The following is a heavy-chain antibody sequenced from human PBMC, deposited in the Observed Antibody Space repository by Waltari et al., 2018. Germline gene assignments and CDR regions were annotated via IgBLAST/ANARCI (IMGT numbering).Heavy chain of an antibody. J-gene: IGHJ2*01. V-gene: IGHV4-59*01. Sequence: QVQLQESGPGLVKPSETLSLTCTVSGGSISSYYWSWIRPPPGKGLEWIGYIYYSGSTNYNPSLKSRVTISVDTSKNQFSLKLSSVTAADTAVYYCARGGFLEWLDWYFDLWGRGTLVTVSS. CDR3: ARGGFLEWLDWYFDL. CDR2: IYYSGST. CDR1: GGSISSYY. D-gene: IGHD3-3*01.